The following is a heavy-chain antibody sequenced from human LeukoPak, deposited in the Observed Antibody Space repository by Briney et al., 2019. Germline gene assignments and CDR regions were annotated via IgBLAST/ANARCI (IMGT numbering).Heavy chain of an antibody. CDR3: ARGLAYYDILTGYGSWFDP. CDR1: GGSFSGYY. D-gene: IGHD3-9*01. J-gene: IGHJ5*02. V-gene: IGHV4-34*01. Sequence: SETLSLTCAVYGGSFSGYYWSWIRQPPGKGLEWIGEINHNGSTNYNPSLKSRVTISVDTSKNQFSLKLSSVTAADTAVYYCARGLAYYDILTGYGSWFDPWGQGTLVTVSS. CDR2: INHNGST.